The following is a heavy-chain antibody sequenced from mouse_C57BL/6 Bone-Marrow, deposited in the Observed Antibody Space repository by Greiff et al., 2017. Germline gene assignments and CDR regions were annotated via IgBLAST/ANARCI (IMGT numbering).Heavy chain of an antibody. Sequence: EVKLMESGGGLVQPGGSLKLSCAASGFTFSDYYMYWVRQTPEKRLEWVAYISNGGGSTYYPDTVKGRFTIFRDNAKNTLYLQMSRLKSEDTAMYYCARHQPPFDVWGTGTTVTVSS. CDR1: GFTFSDYY. CDR2: ISNGGGST. V-gene: IGHV5-12*01. J-gene: IGHJ1*03. D-gene: IGHD6-1*01. CDR3: ARHQPPFDV.